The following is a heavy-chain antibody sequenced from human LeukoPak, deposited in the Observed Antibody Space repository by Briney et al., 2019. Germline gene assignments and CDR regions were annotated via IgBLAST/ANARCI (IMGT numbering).Heavy chain of an antibody. CDR2: IYTSGST. Sequence: SETLSLTCTVSGGSISSGGYYWSWIRQPAGKGLEWIGRIYTSGSTNYNPSLKSRVTISVDTSKNQFSLKLSSVTAADTAVYYCARGRRDGYNLEYFDKWGQGTLVTVSS. CDR3: ARGRRDGYNLEYFDK. D-gene: IGHD5-24*01. CDR1: GGSISSGGYY. V-gene: IGHV4-61*02. J-gene: IGHJ4*02.